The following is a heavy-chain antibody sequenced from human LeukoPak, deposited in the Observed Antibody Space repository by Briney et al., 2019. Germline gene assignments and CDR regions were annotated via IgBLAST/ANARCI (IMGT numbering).Heavy chain of an antibody. CDR2: INPSGGST. CDR1: GYTFTSYY. CDR3: ARETSGYDFDY. J-gene: IGHJ4*02. V-gene: IGHV1-46*01. D-gene: IGHD5-12*01. Sequence: ASVKVSCKASGYTFTSYYMHWVRQAPGQGLEWMGIINPSGGSTSYAQKFQGRVTMTRDMSTSTVYMELSSLRSEDTSVYYCARETSGYDFDYWGQGTLVTVSS.